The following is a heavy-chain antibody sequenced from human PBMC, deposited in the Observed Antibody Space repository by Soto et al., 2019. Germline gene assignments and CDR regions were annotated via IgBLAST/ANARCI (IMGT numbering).Heavy chain of an antibody. J-gene: IGHJ4*02. CDR2: MYYRGAT. CDR1: GDSITNGHYY. CDR3: ARDVSGFEDIGY. Sequence: QVQLQESGPGLVKPSQTLSLTCTVSGDSITNGHYYWTWIRQSPGKGLEWIGYMYYRGATYYNPSLKSRLTISVDTSENQFSLKLRSVTAAATAVYYCARDVSGFEDIGYWGQGTLVTVSS. V-gene: IGHV4-31*03. D-gene: IGHD3-10*01.